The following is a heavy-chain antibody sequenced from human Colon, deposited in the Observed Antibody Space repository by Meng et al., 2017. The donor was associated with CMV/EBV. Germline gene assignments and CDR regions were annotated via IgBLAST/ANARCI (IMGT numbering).Heavy chain of an antibody. V-gene: IGHV3-53*01. CDR1: GGSIGSSNYY. J-gene: IGHJ4*02. D-gene: IGHD2-15*01. Sequence: ETLSLTCSVSGGSIGSSNYYWDWIRQPPGKGLEWVSFISDSGYTNYGDPVKGRFTISRDDSKKTVFLQMNSLRGDDTGIYYCAKIRKGGFCTGGSCFEIWGQGTQVTVSS. CDR2: ISDSGYT. CDR3: AKIRKGGFCTGGSCFEI.